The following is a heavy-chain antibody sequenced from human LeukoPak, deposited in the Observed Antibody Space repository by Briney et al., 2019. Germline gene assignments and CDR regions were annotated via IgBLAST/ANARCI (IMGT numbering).Heavy chain of an antibody. CDR2: INHSGST. V-gene: IGHV4-34*01. Sequence: PSETLSLTCAVYGGSFSGYYWSWIRQPPGKGLEWIGEINHSGSTNYNPSLKSRVTISVDTSKNQFSLKLSSVTAADTAVYYCARGSAIFGVVINYYYYYMDVWGKGTTVTVSS. J-gene: IGHJ6*03. CDR3: ARGSAIFGVVINYYYYYMDV. CDR1: GGSFSGYY. D-gene: IGHD3-3*01.